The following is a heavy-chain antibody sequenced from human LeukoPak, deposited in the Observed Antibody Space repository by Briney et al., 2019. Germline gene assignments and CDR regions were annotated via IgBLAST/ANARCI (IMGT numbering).Heavy chain of an antibody. CDR3: ARSTEWYADY. Sequence: GGSLRLSCTASGFSFSSYSMNWVRQAPGKGLEWVAYIAYTNTIHYADSVRGRFAISRDNARNSLYLQLNSLRADDTAVYYCARSTEWYADYWGQGTLVTVSS. CDR1: GFSFSSYS. D-gene: IGHD3-3*01. CDR2: IAYTNTI. J-gene: IGHJ4*02. V-gene: IGHV3-48*01.